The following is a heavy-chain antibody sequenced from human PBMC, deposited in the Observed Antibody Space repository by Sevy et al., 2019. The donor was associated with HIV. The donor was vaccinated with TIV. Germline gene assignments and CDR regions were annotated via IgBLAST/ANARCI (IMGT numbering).Heavy chain of an antibody. Sequence: ASVKVSCKASGYTFTSYGISWVRQAPGQGLEWMGWISAYNGNTNYVQKLQGRVTMTTDTSTSTAYMELRSLRSDDTAVYYCARDHPAWFGELFSTDYYYGMDVWGQGTTVTVSS. J-gene: IGHJ6*02. D-gene: IGHD3-10*01. CDR2: ISAYNGNT. CDR3: ARDHPAWFGELFSTDYYYGMDV. CDR1: GYTFTSYG. V-gene: IGHV1-18*04.